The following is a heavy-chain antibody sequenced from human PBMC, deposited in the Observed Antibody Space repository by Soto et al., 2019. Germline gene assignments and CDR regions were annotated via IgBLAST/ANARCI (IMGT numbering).Heavy chain of an antibody. CDR3: AKSGTGGDMAKGSVVDIVVVPGRRDHDAFDI. CDR2: ISGSGGST. V-gene: IGHV3-23*01. CDR1: GFTFSSYA. D-gene: IGHD2-2*03. J-gene: IGHJ3*02. Sequence: GGSLRLSCAASGFTFSSYAMSWVRQAPGKGLEWVSAISGSGGSTYYADSVKGRFTISRDNSKNTLYLQMNSLRAEDTAVYYCAKSGTGGDMAKGSVVDIVVVPGRRDHDAFDIWGQGTMVTVSS.